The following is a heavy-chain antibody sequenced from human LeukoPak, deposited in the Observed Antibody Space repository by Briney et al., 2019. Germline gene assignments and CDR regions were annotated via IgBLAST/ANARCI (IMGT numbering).Heavy chain of an antibody. CDR1: GESFVGRH. CDR3: ARGRANWDYDFDY. D-gene: IGHD1-7*01. J-gene: IGHJ4*02. Sequence: PSETLSLTCAVFGESFVGRHWSRIRQSPGKGLEWLGEASHAGITNYNPSLKSRVSISVDTSKDQFSLTLTSVTAADTAVYYCARGRANWDYDFDYWGQGTPVTVS. V-gene: IGHV4-34*01. CDR2: ASHAGIT.